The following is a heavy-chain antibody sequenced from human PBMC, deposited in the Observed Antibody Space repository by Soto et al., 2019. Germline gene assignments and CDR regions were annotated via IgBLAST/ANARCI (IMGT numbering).Heavy chain of an antibody. Sequence: QLQLQESGPGLVKPSETLSLTCTVSGGSISSSSYYWGWIRQPPGKGLEWIGSIYYSGSTYYNPSLKSRVTISVDTSKNQFSLKLSSVTAADTAVYYCARRGRGSSWYADAFDIWGQGTMVTVSS. CDR3: ARRGRGSSWYADAFDI. J-gene: IGHJ3*02. CDR2: IYYSGST. D-gene: IGHD6-13*01. V-gene: IGHV4-39*01. CDR1: GGSISSSSYY.